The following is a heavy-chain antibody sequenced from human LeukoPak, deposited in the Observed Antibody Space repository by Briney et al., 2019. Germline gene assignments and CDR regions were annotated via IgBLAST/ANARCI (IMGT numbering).Heavy chain of an antibody. CDR3: ARSGDYAPSPFDY. D-gene: IGHD4-17*01. Sequence: GGSLRLSCVASGFTFSSYWMSWVRQAPGKGLEWVANIKQDGSEKYYVDSVKGRFTISRDNAKNSLYLQMNSLRAEDTAVYYCARSGDYAPSPFDYWGQGTLVTVSS. V-gene: IGHV3-7*01. CDR1: GFTFSSYW. J-gene: IGHJ4*02. CDR2: IKQDGSEK.